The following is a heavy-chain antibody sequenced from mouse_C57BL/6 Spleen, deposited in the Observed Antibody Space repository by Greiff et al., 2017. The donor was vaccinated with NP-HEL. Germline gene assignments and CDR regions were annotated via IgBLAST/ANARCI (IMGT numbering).Heavy chain of an antibody. Sequence: GGGLVQPKGSLKLSCAASGFSFNTYAMNWVRQAPGKGLEWVARIRSKSNNYATYYADSVKDRFTISRDDSESMLYLQMNNLKTEDTAMYYCVRHSMVNYAMDYWGQGTSVTVSS. V-gene: IGHV10-1*01. CDR2: IRSKSNNYAT. CDR1: GFSFNTYA. D-gene: IGHD2-10*02. CDR3: VRHSMVNYAMDY. J-gene: IGHJ4*01.